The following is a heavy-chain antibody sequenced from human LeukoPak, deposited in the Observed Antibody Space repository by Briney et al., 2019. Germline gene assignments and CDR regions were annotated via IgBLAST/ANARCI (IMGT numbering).Heavy chain of an antibody. Sequence: GGSLRLSCAASGFTFSSHGMHWVRQAPGKGLEWVAVISYDGSNKYYADSVKGRFTISRDNSKNTLYLQMNSLRAEDTAVYYCAKDRRLGYCSGGSCYLDYWGQGTLVTVSS. J-gene: IGHJ4*02. V-gene: IGHV3-30*18. CDR1: GFTFSSHG. CDR2: ISYDGSNK. D-gene: IGHD2-15*01. CDR3: AKDRRLGYCSGGSCYLDY.